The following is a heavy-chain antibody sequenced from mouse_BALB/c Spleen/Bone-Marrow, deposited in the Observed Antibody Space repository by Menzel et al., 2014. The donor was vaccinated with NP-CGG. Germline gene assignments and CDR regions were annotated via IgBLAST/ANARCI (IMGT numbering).Heavy chain of an antibody. Sequence: VKVVESGAELVRPGTSVKISCKASGYTFTNYWLSWVKQRPGHGLEWIGDIYPGGGYTNYNEKFKGKATLTADTSSSTAYMQLSSLTSEDSAVYFCAREVRRYFDVWGAGTTVTVSS. CDR1: GYTFTNYW. CDR2: IYPGGGYT. CDR3: AREVRRYFDV. V-gene: IGHV1-63*02. D-gene: IGHD2-14*01. J-gene: IGHJ1*01.